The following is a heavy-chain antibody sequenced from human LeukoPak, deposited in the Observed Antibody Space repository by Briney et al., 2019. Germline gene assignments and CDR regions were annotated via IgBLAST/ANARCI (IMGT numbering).Heavy chain of an antibody. J-gene: IGHJ4*02. CDR1: GFTFSSYS. CDR2: ISSSSSYI. Sequence: GGSLRLSCAASGFTFSSYSMNWVRQAPGKGLEWVSSISSSSSYIYYADSVKGRFTISRDNAKNSLYLQMNSLRAEATAVYYWARLYDYSNYYFDYWGQGTLVTVSS. D-gene: IGHD4-11*01. V-gene: IGHV3-21*01. CDR3: ARLYDYSNYYFDY.